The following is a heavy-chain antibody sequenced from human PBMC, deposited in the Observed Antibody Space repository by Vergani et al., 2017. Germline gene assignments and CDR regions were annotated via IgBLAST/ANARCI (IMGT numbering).Heavy chain of an antibody. CDR1: GGSFSVYY. J-gene: IGHJ1*01. Sequence: QVQLQQWGAGLLKPSETLSLTCGVHGGSFSVYYWSWIRQSPGKGLEWIGAINDIGTTNYNPSLKSRVTMSLDTSKNQFSLRLSSVTAADTAVYYCARMGYGGSYYRAEYFQHWGQGTLVTVSS. V-gene: IGHV4-34*01. D-gene: IGHD1-26*01. CDR3: ARMGYGGSYYRAEYFQH. CDR2: INDIGTT.